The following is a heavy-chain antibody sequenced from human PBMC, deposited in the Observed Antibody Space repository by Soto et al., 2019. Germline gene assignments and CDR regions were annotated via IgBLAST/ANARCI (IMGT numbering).Heavy chain of an antibody. CDR3: ARDITGTTGPWFDP. D-gene: IGHD1-7*01. Sequence: AVKVYCKACGGTFSRYAISWVRQAPRQGLEWMGGIIPIFGTANYAQKFQGRVTITADKSTSTAYMELSSLRSEDTAVYYCARDITGTTGPWFDPWGQGTLVTVSS. J-gene: IGHJ5*02. CDR2: IIPIFGTA. CDR1: GGTFSRYA. V-gene: IGHV1-69*06.